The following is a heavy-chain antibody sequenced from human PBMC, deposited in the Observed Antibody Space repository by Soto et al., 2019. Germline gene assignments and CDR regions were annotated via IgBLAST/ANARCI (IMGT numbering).Heavy chain of an antibody. CDR3: ANSAPGSVNELYCSGGSCYPLDP. D-gene: IGHD2-15*01. CDR1: GFTFSNYA. Sequence: GGSLRLSCAASGFTFSNYAMSWVRQAPGKGLEWVSAISGSGSSTYYADSVKGRFTISRDNSKNTLYLQMNSLRAEDTPVYYCANSAPGSVNELYCSGGSCYPLDPWGQGTLVTVSS. J-gene: IGHJ5*02. V-gene: IGHV3-23*01. CDR2: ISGSGSST.